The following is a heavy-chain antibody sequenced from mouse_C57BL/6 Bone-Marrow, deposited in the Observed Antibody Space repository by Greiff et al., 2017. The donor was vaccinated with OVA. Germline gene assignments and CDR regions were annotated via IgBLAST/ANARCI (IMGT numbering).Heavy chain of an antibody. D-gene: IGHD1-1*01. CDR3: TTYGSSYPYAMDY. V-gene: IGHV14-4*01. CDR1: GFNIKDDY. Sequence: EVQLQQSGAELVRPGASVKLSCTASGFNIKDDYMHWVKQRPEQGLEWIGWIDPENGDTEYASKFQGKATITADTSSNTAYRQLSSLTSEDTAVYYCTTYGSSYPYAMDYWGQGTSVTVSS. J-gene: IGHJ4*01. CDR2: IDPENGDT.